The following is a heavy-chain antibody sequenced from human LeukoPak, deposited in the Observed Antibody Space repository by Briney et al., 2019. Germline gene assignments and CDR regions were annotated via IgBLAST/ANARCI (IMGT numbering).Heavy chain of an antibody. CDR1: GFTFSSYG. CDR2: IRYDGSNK. D-gene: IGHD6-6*01. CDR3: ARGLAARRGAFDI. J-gene: IGHJ3*02. V-gene: IGHV3-30*02. Sequence: GGSLRLSCAASGFTFSSYGMHWVRQAPGKGLEWVAFIRYDGSNKYYADSVKGRFTISRGNSKNTLYLQMNSLRAEDTAVYYCARGLAARRGAFDIWGQGTMVTVSS.